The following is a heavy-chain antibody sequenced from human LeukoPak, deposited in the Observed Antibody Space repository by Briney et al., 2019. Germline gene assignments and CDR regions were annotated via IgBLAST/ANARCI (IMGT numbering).Heavy chain of an antibody. D-gene: IGHD4-11*01. Sequence: ASVKVSCKASGYTFTSYGISWVRQAPGQGLEWMGWISAYNGNTNYAQKLQGRVTMTTDTSTSTAYMELSSLRSEDTAVYYCARVGYSNYPYYYYYMDVWGRGTTVTVSS. CDR1: GYTFTSYG. CDR2: ISAYNGNT. CDR3: ARVGYSNYPYYYYYMDV. V-gene: IGHV1-18*01. J-gene: IGHJ6*03.